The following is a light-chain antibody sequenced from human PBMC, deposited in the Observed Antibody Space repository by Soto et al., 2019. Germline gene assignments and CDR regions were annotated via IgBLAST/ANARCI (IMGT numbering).Light chain of an antibody. J-gene: IGKJ1*01. CDR2: DAS. CDR3: QQYNSYPWT. Sequence: DIQMTQSPSTLSASVGDRVTITCRARHSIGGWLAWYQQKPGEAPQLLIYDASSLESGVPSRFSGSGSGTEFNLSIKSLQPGDFATYYCQQYNSYPWTFGQGTKVEVK. CDR1: HSIGGW. V-gene: IGKV1-5*01.